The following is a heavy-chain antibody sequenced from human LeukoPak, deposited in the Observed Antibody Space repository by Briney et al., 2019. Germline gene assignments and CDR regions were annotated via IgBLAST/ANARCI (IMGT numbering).Heavy chain of an antibody. V-gene: IGHV3-74*01. J-gene: IGHJ6*02. Sequence: PGGSLRLSCAASGFTFSRYWMHWVRQAPGKGLVWVSRINTGGSSTSYADSVKGRFTISRDNAKNTLYLQMNSLRAEDTAVYYCARSHYHDSSGYYYYYYGMDVWGQGTTVTVSS. CDR1: GFTFSRYW. D-gene: IGHD3-22*01. CDR2: INTGGSST. CDR3: ARSHYHDSSGYYYYYYGMDV.